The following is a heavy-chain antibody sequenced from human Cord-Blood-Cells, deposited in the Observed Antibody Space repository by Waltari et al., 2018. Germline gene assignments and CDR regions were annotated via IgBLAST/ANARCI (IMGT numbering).Heavy chain of an antibody. D-gene: IGHD3-9*01. V-gene: IGHV3-23*01. CDR2: ISGSGGST. CDR1: GFTFSSYA. CDR3: AKDHEYYDILTGYYPLDAFDI. Sequence: EVQLLESGGGLVQPGGSLRLSCAASGFTFSSYAMSWVRQAPGKGLEWVSAISGSGGSTYYADSVKGRFTISRDNSKNTLYLQMNSLRAEDTAVYYCAKDHEYYDILTGYYPLDAFDIWGQGTMVTVSS. J-gene: IGHJ3*02.